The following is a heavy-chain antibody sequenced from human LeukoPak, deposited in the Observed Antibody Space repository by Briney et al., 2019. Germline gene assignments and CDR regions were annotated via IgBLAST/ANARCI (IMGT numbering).Heavy chain of an antibody. J-gene: IGHJ6*02. Sequence: PSGTLSLTCAVFDDSIYTNKWWSWVRQPPGKGLEWIGEVSQTGTTYYDPSLTGRITISVDRSRNQFSLTLRSATAADTGVYYCGRLIRQGHYAMDVWGQGTMVTVSS. CDR1: DDSIYTNKW. CDR2: VSQTGTT. V-gene: IGHV4-4*02. CDR3: GRLIRQGHYAMDV.